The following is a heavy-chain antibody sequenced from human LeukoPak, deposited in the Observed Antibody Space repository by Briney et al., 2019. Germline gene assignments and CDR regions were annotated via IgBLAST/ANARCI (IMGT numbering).Heavy chain of an antibody. CDR1: GGSISSNNYY. D-gene: IGHD1-1*01. V-gene: IGHV4-39*01. CDR3: ATWRTAKTGFDY. J-gene: IGHJ4*02. CDR2: IYYSGSP. Sequence: TSETLSLTCTVSGGSISSNNYYWGQTRQPPRKGLEWISSIYYSGSPYYNLSLKSRVTISVDTSKQQFSLRLRSVTAADTAVYYCATWRTAKTGFDYWGQGTLVTVPS.